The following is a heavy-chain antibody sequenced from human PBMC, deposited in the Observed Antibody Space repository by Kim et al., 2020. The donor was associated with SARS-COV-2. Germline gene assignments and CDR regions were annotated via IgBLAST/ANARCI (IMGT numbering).Heavy chain of an antibody. CDR3: ARDHPIYSSCWYHGFDT. Sequence: SVKVSCKASGGTFSSYAISWVRQAPGQGLEWMGGIISIFGTAYYAQKFQGRVTITADESTSTAYMELSSLRSEDTAVYYCARDHPIYSSCWYHGFDTWGQGTLVTVSS. J-gene: IGHJ5*02. V-gene: IGHV1-69*13. D-gene: IGHD6-19*01. CDR1: GGTFSSYA. CDR2: IISIFGTA.